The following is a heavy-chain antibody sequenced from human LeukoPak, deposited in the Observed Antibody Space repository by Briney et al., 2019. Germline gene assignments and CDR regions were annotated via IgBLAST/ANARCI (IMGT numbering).Heavy chain of an antibody. CDR1: GFTVSSNS. D-gene: IGHD4-11*01. V-gene: IGHV3-66*04. CDR3: ARPLYSNYYALDV. Sequence: GGSLRLSCVASGFTVSSNSMSWVRQAPGKGLEWVSVSSYGGDTFYADSVKGRFTISRDNPKNTLYLQMNSLRAEDTAVYYCARPLYSNYYALDVWGQGTTVTVSS. J-gene: IGHJ6*02. CDR2: SSYGGDT.